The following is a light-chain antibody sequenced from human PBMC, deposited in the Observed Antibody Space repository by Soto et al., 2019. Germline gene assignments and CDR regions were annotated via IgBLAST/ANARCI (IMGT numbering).Light chain of an antibody. V-gene: IGLV1-40*01. J-gene: IGLJ1*01. CDR2: ANS. Sequence: QSVLTQPPSVSGAPGQRVPISCTGSSSNIGAGYDVHWYQQLPGTAPKLLIYANSNRPSGVPDRFSGSKSGTSASLAITGLQAEDEADYYCQSYDSSLSAYVFGTGTKVTVL. CDR3: QSYDSSLSAYV. CDR1: SSNIGAGYD.